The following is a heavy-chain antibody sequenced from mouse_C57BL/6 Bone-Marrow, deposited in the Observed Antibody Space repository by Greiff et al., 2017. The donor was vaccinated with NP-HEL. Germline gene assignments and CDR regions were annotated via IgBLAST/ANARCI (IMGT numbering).Heavy chain of an antibody. CDR1: YTFSRRVH. V-gene: IGHV1-87*01. CDR3: SEDSAVYYCAQSLTGTSWFAY. J-gene: IGHJ3*01. CDR2: GQGLEWIG. D-gene: IGHD4-1*01. Sequence: QVQLQQSGPELARPWASVKISCQAFYTFSRRVHFAIRDTNYWMQWVKQRPGQGLEWIGAIYPGNGDTSYNQKVKGKATLTADKSSSTAYMPLSSLTSEDSAVYYCAQSLTGTSWFAYWGQGTLVTVSA.